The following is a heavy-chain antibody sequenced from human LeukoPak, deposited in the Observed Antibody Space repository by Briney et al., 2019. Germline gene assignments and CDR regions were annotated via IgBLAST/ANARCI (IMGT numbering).Heavy chain of an antibody. J-gene: IGHJ4*02. CDR3: ARGRQNDY. CDR2: INHSGST. Sequence: SETLSLTCAVYGGSFSGYYWSWIRQPPGKGLEWIGEINHSGSTNYNPSLKSRVTISVDTSKNQFSLKLSFVTAADTAVYYCARGRQNDYWGQGTLVTVSS. V-gene: IGHV4-34*01. CDR1: GGSFSGYY.